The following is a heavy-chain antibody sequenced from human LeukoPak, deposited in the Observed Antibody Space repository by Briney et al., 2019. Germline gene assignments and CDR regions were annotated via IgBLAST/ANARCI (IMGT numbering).Heavy chain of an antibody. CDR1: GGSISSSSYY. CDR2: MYHSGNT. V-gene: IGHV4-39*01. D-gene: IGHD2-15*01. Sequence: SETLSLTCTVSGGSISSSSYYWGWIRQPPGKGLEWIASMYHSGNTYYNPSLKSRVTVSVDTSKNQFSLKLNSVTAADTALYYCATQQCSGGSCYSRAIWFDPWGQGTLVTVSS. J-gene: IGHJ5*02. CDR3: ATQQCSGGSCYSRAIWFDP.